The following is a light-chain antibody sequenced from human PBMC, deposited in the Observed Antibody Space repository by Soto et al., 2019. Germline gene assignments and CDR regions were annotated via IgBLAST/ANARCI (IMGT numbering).Light chain of an antibody. V-gene: IGKV1-5*03. CDR2: KAS. CDR3: QQFNSYPIT. Sequence: DIQMTQSPSSLSASVGDRVTITCRASQSISNYVNWYQQRPGKAPKLLIFKASSLGSGVPSRFSGRGFGTEFTLTISSLQPEDFATYYCQQFNSYPITFGQGTRLEIK. CDR1: QSISNY. J-gene: IGKJ5*01.